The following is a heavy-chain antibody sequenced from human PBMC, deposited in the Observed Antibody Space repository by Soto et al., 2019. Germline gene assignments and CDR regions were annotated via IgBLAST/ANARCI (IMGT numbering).Heavy chain of an antibody. CDR1: GFTFNKAW. J-gene: IGHJ6*02. V-gene: IGHV3-15*07. CDR2: IKSQTDGGTT. D-gene: IGHD3-3*01. Sequence: EVQLVESGGGLVKPGGSLRLSCAASGFTFNKAWMNWVRQAPGKGLAWVGRIKSQTDGGTTDYAAPVKGRFTVSRDDSENTLYLQMNSLKIEDTAVYYCTTDRNYYSWSTYYYYAMDAWGQGTTVTVSS. CDR3: TTDRNYYSWSTYYYYAMDA.